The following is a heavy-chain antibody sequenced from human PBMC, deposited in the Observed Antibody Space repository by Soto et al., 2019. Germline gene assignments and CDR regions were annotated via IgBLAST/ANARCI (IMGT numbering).Heavy chain of an antibody. V-gene: IGHV3-48*01. Sequence: EVQLVESGGGLVQPGGSLRLSCAASGFTFSSYSMNWVRQAPGKGLEWVSYISSSSSTIYYADSVKGRFTISGDNAKNSLNLQMNSLMAEATAVYYCARHPERIAQIGWFDPWGQGTLVTVSS. J-gene: IGHJ5*02. CDR3: ARHPERIAQIGWFDP. CDR2: ISSSSSTI. CDR1: GFTFSSYS. D-gene: IGHD6-13*01.